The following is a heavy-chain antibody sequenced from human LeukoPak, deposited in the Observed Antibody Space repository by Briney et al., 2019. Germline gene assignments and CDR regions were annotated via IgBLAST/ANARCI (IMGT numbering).Heavy chain of an antibody. V-gene: IGHV3-33*01. CDR2: IWYDGSGK. D-gene: IGHD1-1*01. Sequence: GRSLRLSCAASGFTFSSYGMHWVRQAPGNGLEWVGIIWYDGSGKYYADSVKGRFTISRDNSKNTVYLQMNSLRGEDTAVYYCARDPQYNVYYFHYWGQGTLVTVSS. CDR3: ARDPQYNVYYFHY. J-gene: IGHJ4*02. CDR1: GFTFSSYG.